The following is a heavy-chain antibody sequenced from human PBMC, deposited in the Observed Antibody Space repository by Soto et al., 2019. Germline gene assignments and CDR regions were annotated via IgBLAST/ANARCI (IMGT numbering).Heavy chain of an antibody. CDR1: GFTFSSYS. CDR3: ARDQRKAVAPFDY. V-gene: IGHV3-21*01. J-gene: IGHJ4*02. D-gene: IGHD6-19*01. CDR2: ISSSSSYI. Sequence: GGSLRLSCAASGFTFSSYSMNWVRQAPGKGLEWVSSISSSSSYIYYADSVKGRFTISRDNAKNSLYLQMNSLRAEDTAVYYCARDQRKAVAPFDYWGQGTLVTVSS.